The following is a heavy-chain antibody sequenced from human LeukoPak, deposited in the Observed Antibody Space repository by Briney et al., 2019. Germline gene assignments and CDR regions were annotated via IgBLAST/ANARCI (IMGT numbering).Heavy chain of an antibody. Sequence: QPGGPLRLSCAASGFTFSSYWMHWVRQAPGKGLVWVSRINSDGSSTSYADSVKGRFTISRDNAKNTLYLQMNSLRAEDTAVYYCVRVDEYPAGFDYWGQGTLVTVSS. J-gene: IGHJ4*02. CDR1: GFTFSSYW. V-gene: IGHV3-74*01. D-gene: IGHD2-2*01. CDR3: VRVDEYPAGFDY. CDR2: INSDGSST.